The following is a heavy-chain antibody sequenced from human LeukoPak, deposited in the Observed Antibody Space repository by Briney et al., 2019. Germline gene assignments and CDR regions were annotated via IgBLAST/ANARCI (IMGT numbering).Heavy chain of an antibody. CDR3: ARGRDGYSFDY. CDR1: GFTFSSYS. Sequence: GXXLRLSCAASGFTFSSYSMNWVRQAPGKGLEWVSSISSSSSYIYYADSVKGRFTIARDNAKNSLYLQMNRLRAEDTAVYYCARGRDGYSFDYWGQGTLVTVSS. D-gene: IGHD5-24*01. CDR2: ISSSSSYI. J-gene: IGHJ4*02. V-gene: IGHV3-21*01.